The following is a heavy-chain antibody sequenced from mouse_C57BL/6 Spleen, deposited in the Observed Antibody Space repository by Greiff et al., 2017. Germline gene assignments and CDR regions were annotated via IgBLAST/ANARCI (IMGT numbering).Heavy chain of an antibody. Sequence: VQLQQPGAELVKPGASVKLSCKASGYTFTSYWMHWVKQRPGQGLEWIGMIHPNSGSTNYNEKFKSKATLTVDKSSSTAYMQLSSLTSEDSAVYYCARERTTVVPSWFAYWGQGTLVTVSA. CDR1: GYTFTSYW. CDR3: ARERTTVVPSWFAY. CDR2: IHPNSGST. V-gene: IGHV1-64*01. D-gene: IGHD1-1*01. J-gene: IGHJ3*01.